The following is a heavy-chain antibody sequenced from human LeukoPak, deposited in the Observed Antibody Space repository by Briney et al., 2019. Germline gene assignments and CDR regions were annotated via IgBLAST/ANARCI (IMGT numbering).Heavy chain of an antibody. CDR3: AREDCSGGSCYGRTNWLDP. J-gene: IGHJ5*02. CDR2: TYSGGNT. Sequence: PGGSLRLSCAASGLSVSSTHMGWVRQAPGKGLEWVSLTYSGGNTYYAESVKGRFSISRDSSKNTLYVQMSSLRVEDTAVYYCAREDCSGGSCYGRTNWLDPWGQGTLVTASS. CDR1: GLSVSSTH. D-gene: IGHD2-15*01. V-gene: IGHV3-66*01.